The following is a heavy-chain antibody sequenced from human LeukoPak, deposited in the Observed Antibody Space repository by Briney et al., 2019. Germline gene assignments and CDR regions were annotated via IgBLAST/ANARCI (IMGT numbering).Heavy chain of an antibody. V-gene: IGHV3-23*01. J-gene: IGHJ4*02. D-gene: IGHD3-22*01. CDR2: ISGSGDNT. Sequence: GGSLRLSCAASGFTFSSYAMSWVRQAPGKGLEWVSGISGSGDNTYYADSVKGRFTISRDNSKNTLYVQVNSLGAEDTAAYYCAKGSYYDSSGSFYFDYWGQGTLVTVSS. CDR3: AKGSYYDSSGSFYFDY. CDR1: GFTFSSYA.